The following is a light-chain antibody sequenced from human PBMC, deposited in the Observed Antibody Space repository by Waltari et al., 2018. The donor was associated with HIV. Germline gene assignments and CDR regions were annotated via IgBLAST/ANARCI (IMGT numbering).Light chain of an antibody. J-gene: IGLJ2*01. CDR2: GKN. V-gene: IGLV3-19*01. Sequence: SSELTQDPAVSVALGQTVRITCQGDSLRSYYASWYQQKPGQAPVLVIYGKNDRPSWSPNRVSGSSSGNTASLTITRAQAENEADYYCNSRDSSSNLVVFGGGTKLTVL. CDR3: NSRDSSSNLVV. CDR1: SLRSYY.